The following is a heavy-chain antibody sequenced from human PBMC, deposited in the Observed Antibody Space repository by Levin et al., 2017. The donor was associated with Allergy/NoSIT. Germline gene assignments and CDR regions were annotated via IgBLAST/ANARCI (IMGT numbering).Heavy chain of an antibody. CDR2: INPSGGST. V-gene: IGHV1-46*01. CDR1: GYTFTSYY. Sequence: ASVKVSCKASGYTFTSYYMHWVRQAPGQGLEWMGIINPSGGSTSYAQKFQGRVTMTRDTSTSTVYMELSSLRSEDTAVYYCARGRRPLPDLVVVPAADAFDIWGQGTMVTVSS. J-gene: IGHJ3*02. CDR3: ARGRRPLPDLVVVPAADAFDI. D-gene: IGHD2-2*01.